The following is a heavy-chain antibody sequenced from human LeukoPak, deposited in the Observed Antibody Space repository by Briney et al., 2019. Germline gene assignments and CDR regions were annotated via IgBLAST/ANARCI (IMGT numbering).Heavy chain of an antibody. CDR3: ARGYSSGCSIYY. V-gene: IGHV3-30-3*01. D-gene: IGHD3-22*01. Sequence: GRSLRLSCAASGFTFSSYAMHWVRQAPGKGLEWVAVISYDGSNKYYADSVKGRFTISRDNSKNTLYLQMNSLRAEDTAVYYCARGYSSGCSIYYWGQGTLVTVSS. CDR1: GFTFSSYA. J-gene: IGHJ4*02. CDR2: ISYDGSNK.